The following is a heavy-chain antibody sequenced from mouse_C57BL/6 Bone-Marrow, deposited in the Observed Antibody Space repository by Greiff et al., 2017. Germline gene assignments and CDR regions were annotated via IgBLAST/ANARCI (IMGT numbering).Heavy chain of an antibody. CDR3: ARSGYYYGSIYYAMDY. Sequence: VQLQQSGPELVKPGASVKISCKASGYAFSSSWMNWVKQRPGKGLEWIGRIYPGDGDTNYNGKFKGKATLTADKSSSTAYMQLSSLTSEDAAVYFCARSGYYYGSIYYAMDYWGQGTSVTVSS. V-gene: IGHV1-82*01. CDR1: GYAFSSSW. D-gene: IGHD1-1*01. J-gene: IGHJ4*01. CDR2: IYPGDGDT.